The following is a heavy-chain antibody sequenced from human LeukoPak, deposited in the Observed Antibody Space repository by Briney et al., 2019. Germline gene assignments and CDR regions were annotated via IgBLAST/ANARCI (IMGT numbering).Heavy chain of an antibody. D-gene: IGHD2-15*01. CDR1: GFIFSSYG. Sequence: GGSLRLPCAASGFIFSSYGMHWVRQAPGKGLEWVAVIWYDGSNKYYADSVKGRFSISRDNSKNTLYLQMNSLRAEDTAVYYCARWVGAAGFDYWGQGTLVTVSS. J-gene: IGHJ4*02. CDR2: IWYDGSNK. V-gene: IGHV3-33*01. CDR3: ARWVGAAGFDY.